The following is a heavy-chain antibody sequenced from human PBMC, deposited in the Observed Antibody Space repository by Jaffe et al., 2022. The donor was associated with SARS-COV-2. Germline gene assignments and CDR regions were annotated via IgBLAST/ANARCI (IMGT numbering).Heavy chain of an antibody. Sequence: EVQLVESGGGLVQPGRSLRLSCAASGFTFDDYAMHWVRQAPGKGLEWVSGISWNSGSIGYADSVKGRFTISRDNAKNSLYLQMNSLRAEDTALYYCAKVYCTNGVCREYFDYWGQGTLVTVSS. D-gene: IGHD2-8*01. J-gene: IGHJ4*02. CDR3: AKVYCTNGVCREYFDY. CDR1: GFTFDDYA. V-gene: IGHV3-9*01. CDR2: ISWNSGSI.